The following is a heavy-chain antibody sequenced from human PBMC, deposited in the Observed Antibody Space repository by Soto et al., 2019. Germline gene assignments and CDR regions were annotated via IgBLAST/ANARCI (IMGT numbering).Heavy chain of an antibody. V-gene: IGHV3-11*03. CDR2: ISSSSSYT. Sequence: PGGFLRLSCAASGFTFSDYYMSWIRQAPGKGLEWVSYISSSSSYTNYADSVKGRFTISRDNAKNSLYLQMNSLRAEDTAVYYCATSVSYGSGRSRRSRWFDPWGQGTLVTVSS. CDR3: ATSVSYGSGRSRRSRWFDP. CDR1: GFTFSDYY. J-gene: IGHJ5*02. D-gene: IGHD3-10*01.